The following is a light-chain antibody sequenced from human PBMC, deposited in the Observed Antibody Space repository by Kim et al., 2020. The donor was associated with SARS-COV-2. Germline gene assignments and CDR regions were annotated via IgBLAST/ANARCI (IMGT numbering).Light chain of an antibody. Sequence: PGQSITFSCTGASSDVGGYNYVSWYEKHPGKAPKLRIYDVSKRPSGVSNRFSGSKSDNTASLTISGLQAEDEADYYCSSYTSSNWVFGGGTQLTVL. J-gene: IGLJ3*02. CDR3: SSYTSSNWV. CDR1: SSDVGGYNY. V-gene: IGLV2-14*04. CDR2: DVS.